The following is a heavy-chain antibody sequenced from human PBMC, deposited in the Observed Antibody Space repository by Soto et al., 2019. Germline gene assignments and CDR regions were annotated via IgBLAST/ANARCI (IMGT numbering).Heavy chain of an antibody. V-gene: IGHV3-66*01. CDR3: ARFEPSSGNYNYFDY. CDR2: IYRDGST. J-gene: IGHJ4*02. CDR1: GFTVSSNY. D-gene: IGHD3-22*01. Sequence: PGGSLRLSCAASGFTVSSNYMSWGRQAPGKGLEWVSVIYRDGSTYYADSVKGRFTISRDNSKNTLYLQMNSLRAEDTAVYYCARFEPSSGNYNYFDYWGQGTLVTVSS.